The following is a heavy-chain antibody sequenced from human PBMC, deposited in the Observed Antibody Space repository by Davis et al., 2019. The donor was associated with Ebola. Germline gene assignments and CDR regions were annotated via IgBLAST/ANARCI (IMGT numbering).Heavy chain of an antibody. D-gene: IGHD1-1*01. CDR1: GGSLQDYF. CDR3: ARTTLTSVSDLGLGYKFFDP. J-gene: IGHJ5*02. Sequence: SETLSLTCAVYGGSLQDYFWSWIRQPPGQGLEWIGEISHSGYINYNPSLESRVTISVDTSKSQLSLKLNSVTATDTAVYYRARTTLTSVSDLGLGYKFFDPWGQGTLVNVSS. V-gene: IGHV4-34*01. CDR2: ISHSGYI.